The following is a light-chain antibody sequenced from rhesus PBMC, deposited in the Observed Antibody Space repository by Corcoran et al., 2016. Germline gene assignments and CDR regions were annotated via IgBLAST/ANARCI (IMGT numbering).Light chain of an antibody. Sequence: QAALTQPRSVSGSPGQSVTISCTGTSSDIGGYNFVSWYQMHPGTAPKLMIYEVSKRPSGVSDRLSGSKSGDKASLTISGLQAEDEEDYYCCTYAGSYSFYIFGGGTRLTVL. CDR1: SSDIGGYNF. J-gene: IGLJ1*01. CDR3: CTYAGSYSFYI. CDR2: EVS. V-gene: IGLV2-32*01.